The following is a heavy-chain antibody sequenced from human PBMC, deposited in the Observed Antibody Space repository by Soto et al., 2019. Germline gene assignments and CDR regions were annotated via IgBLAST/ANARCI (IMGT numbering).Heavy chain of an antibody. D-gene: IGHD1-1*01. V-gene: IGHV6-1*01. Sequence: SQTLALTCAISGDSVSDSSVSWNWIRQSPSRGLEWLGRTKYLSKWSYVYAESVISRITISADTSRNQFSPHLTSITAEDTAVYYCARDGNWRLNYWGQGAVVTVSS. CDR1: GDSVSDSSVS. CDR3: ARDGNWRLNY. CDR2: TKYLSKWSY. J-gene: IGHJ4*02.